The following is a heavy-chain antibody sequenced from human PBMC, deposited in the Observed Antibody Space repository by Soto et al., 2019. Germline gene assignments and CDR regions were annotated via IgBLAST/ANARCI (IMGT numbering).Heavy chain of an antibody. D-gene: IGHD1-26*01. CDR2: IKQDGSDK. CDR1: GFTFSSYW. CDR3: ARPGGGYDAFDI. Sequence: GGSLRLSCAASGFTFSSYWMTWVRQAPGKGLEWVANIKQDGSDKYYVDSVKGRFTISRDNAKNSLYLQMNSLRAEDTAVYYCARPGGGYDAFDIWGQGTMVTVSS. V-gene: IGHV3-7*01. J-gene: IGHJ3*02.